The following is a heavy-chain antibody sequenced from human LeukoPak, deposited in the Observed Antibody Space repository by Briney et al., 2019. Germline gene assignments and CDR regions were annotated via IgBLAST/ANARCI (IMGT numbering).Heavy chain of an antibody. Sequence: PSETLSLTCTVSGGSISSGDYYWSWIRQPPGKGLEWIGYIYYSGSTNYNPSLKSRVTISVDTSKNQFSLKLSSVTAADTAVYYCARDSSHDKPQEKRNYYGSGSYYNVRPFDYWGQGTLVTVSS. V-gene: IGHV4-61*08. CDR3: ARDSSHDKPQEKRNYYGSGSYYNVRPFDY. D-gene: IGHD3-10*01. CDR1: GGSISSGDYY. CDR2: IYYSGST. J-gene: IGHJ4*02.